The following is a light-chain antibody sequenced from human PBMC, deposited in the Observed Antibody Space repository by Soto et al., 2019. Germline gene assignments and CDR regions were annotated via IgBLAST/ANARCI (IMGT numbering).Light chain of an antibody. CDR2: EDT. V-gene: IGLV2-23*01. Sequence: QSVLTQPASVSGSPGQSITISCSATSSDVGSFQVVSWYQHHPGKAPKVMIYEDTKRPSGISNRFSGSKSGNTASLTISGLQAEDEAYYYCCSYAGSSTCVFGGGTKATVX. CDR1: SSDVGSFQV. J-gene: IGLJ3*02. CDR3: CSYAGSSTCV.